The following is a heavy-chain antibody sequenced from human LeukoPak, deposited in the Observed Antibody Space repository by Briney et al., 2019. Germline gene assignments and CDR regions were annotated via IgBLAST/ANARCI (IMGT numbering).Heavy chain of an antibody. CDR3: ARGYYYYGMDV. CDR2: ISYDGSNK. V-gene: IGHV3-30-3*01. CDR1: GFTFSSYA. J-gene: IGHJ6*02. Sequence: GRSLRLSCAASGFTFSSYAMHWVRQAPGKGLELVAVISYDGSNKYYADSVKGRFTISRDNSKNTLYLQMNSLRAEGTAVYYCARGYYYYGMDVWGQGTTGTVSS.